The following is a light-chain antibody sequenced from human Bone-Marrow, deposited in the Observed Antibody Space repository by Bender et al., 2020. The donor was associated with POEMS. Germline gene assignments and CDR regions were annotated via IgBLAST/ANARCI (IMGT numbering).Light chain of an antibody. CDR1: NIGRKS. CDR3: CSHGGMI. Sequence: SYVLTQPPSVSVAPGQTASIACGGDNIGRKSVHWYQQKPGQAPVLVVYDDSDRPSGIPERFSGSKSANTASLTISGLQAEDEAVYYCCSHGGMIFGGGTKVTVL. V-gene: IGLV3-21*02. J-gene: IGLJ2*01. CDR2: DDS.